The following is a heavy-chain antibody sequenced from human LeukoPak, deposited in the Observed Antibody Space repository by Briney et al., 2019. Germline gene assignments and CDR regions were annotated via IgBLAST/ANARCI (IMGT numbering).Heavy chain of an antibody. J-gene: IGHJ5*02. CDR3: AKDSCSGGSCLAGLDP. CDR1: GFTFDDYT. CDR2: ISWDGGST. D-gene: IGHD2-15*01. V-gene: IGHV3-43*01. Sequence: GGSLRLSCAASGFTFDDYTMYWVRQAAGKGLEWGSLISWDGGSTYYADSVKGRFTISRDNSKNSLYLQMNSLRIEDTALYYCAKDSCSGGSCLAGLDPWGQGTLVTVSS.